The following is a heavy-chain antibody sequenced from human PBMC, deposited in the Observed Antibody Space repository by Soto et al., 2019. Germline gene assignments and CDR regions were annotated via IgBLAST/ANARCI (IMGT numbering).Heavy chain of an antibody. V-gene: IGHV1-18*01. CDR3: ARVSGTVTIFGVLIPTHWYFDL. CDR1: GYTFTSYG. Sequence: GASVKVSCKASGYTFTSYGISWVRQAPGQGLELMGWISAYDGNTNYAQNLQGRVTMTTDTSTSTAYMELRSLRSDDTAISYRARVSGTVTIFGVLIPTHWYFDLWGRGTLVTVSS. D-gene: IGHD3-3*01. CDR2: ISAYDGNT. J-gene: IGHJ2*01.